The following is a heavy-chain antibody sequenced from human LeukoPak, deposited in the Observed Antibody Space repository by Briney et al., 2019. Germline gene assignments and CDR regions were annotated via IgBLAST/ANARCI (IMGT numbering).Heavy chain of an antibody. CDR3: AIYSGYDYYYYYYYMDV. Sequence: PSETLSLTCAVYGGSFSGYYWSWIRQPPGKGLEWIGEINHSGSTNYNPSLKSRVTISVDTSKNQFSLKLSSVTAADTAVYYRAIYSGYDYYYYYYYMDVWGKGTTVTVSS. D-gene: IGHD5-12*01. CDR1: GGSFSGYY. V-gene: IGHV4-34*01. CDR2: INHSGST. J-gene: IGHJ6*03.